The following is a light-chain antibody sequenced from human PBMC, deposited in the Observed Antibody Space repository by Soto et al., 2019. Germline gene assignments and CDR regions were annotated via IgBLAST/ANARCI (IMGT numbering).Light chain of an antibody. CDR1: QTINNL. V-gene: IGKV1-5*03. CDR2: KAS. CDR3: QQYSSYPSLT. J-gene: IGKJ4*01. Sequence: DIQMTQPPSTLSARVGDRVSITCRASQTINNLMAWYQQKPGQAPKLLIYKASNLETGVPSRFSGSGSGTEFTLTISSLQPDDFATYYCQQYSSYPSLTFGGGTKVDI.